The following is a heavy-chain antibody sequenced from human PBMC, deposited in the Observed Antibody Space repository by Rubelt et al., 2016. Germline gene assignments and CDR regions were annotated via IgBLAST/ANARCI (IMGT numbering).Heavy chain of an antibody. CDR2: FDPEDGET. CDR3: ATGIVVVPAHVPSRDY. Sequence: QVQLVQSGAEVKKPGASVKVSCKVSGYTLTELSMHWVRQAPGKGLEGMGGFDPEDGETIYAQKFQGRVTMPEDTSTDTAYMALSSLRSEDTAVYYCATGIVVVPAHVPSRDYWGQGTLVTVSS. CDR1: GYTLTELS. D-gene: IGHD2-2*01. V-gene: IGHV1-24*01. J-gene: IGHJ4*02.